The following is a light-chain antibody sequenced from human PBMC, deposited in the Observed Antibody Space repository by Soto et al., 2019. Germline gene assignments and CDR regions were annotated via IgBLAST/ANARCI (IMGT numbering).Light chain of an antibody. CDR2: LNSDGSH. CDR1: SGHSSYA. Sequence: QSVLTQSPSASASLGASVKLTCTLSSGHSSYAIAWHQQQPEKGPRYLMKLNSDGSHSKGDGIPDRFSGSSSGAERYLTISSLQSEDEADYYSQTWGTGVFGTGTKLTVL. V-gene: IGLV4-69*01. CDR3: QTWGTGV. J-gene: IGLJ1*01.